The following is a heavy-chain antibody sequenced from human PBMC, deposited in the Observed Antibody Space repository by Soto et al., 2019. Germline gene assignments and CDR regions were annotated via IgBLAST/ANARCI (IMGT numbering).Heavy chain of an antibody. J-gene: IGHJ4*02. V-gene: IGHV3-23*01. CDR1: GFTFSSYA. CDR3: ARTLNTKIKIAVAGPYFDY. Sequence: EVQLLESGGGLVQPGGSLRLSCAASGFTFSSYAMSWVRQAPGKGLEWVSAISGSGGSTYYADSVKGRFTISRDNSKNTLYLQMNSLRAEDTAVYYCARTLNTKIKIAVAGPYFDYWGQGTLVTVSS. CDR2: ISGSGGST. D-gene: IGHD6-19*01.